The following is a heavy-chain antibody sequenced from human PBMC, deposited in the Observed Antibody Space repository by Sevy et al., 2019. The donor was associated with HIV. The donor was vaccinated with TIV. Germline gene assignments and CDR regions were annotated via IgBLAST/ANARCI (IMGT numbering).Heavy chain of an antibody. J-gene: IGHJ4*01. D-gene: IGHD1-1*01. V-gene: IGHV3-15*01. CDR1: EFTFRNAW. Sequence: GGSLRLSCAASEFTFRNAWMSWVRQAPGKGLEWVGRIKSKSDGGTRDFAAPAKGRFIISRDDSKNILYLQMSGLKTEDTAHYYGTASLGTSDFDYWGRGILVTVSS. CDR2: IKSKSDGGTR. CDR3: TASLGTSDFDY.